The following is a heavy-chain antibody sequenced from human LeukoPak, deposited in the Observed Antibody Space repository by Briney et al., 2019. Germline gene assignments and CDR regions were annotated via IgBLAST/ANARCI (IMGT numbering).Heavy chain of an antibody. CDR1: GYTFTSYY. CDR2: INPSGAGT. D-gene: IGHD6-19*01. V-gene: IGHV1-46*01. CDR3: AKTSSAWYFDS. J-gene: IGHJ4*02. Sequence: ASVKVSCKASGYTFTSYYMHWVRQAPGQGLEWMGIINPSGAGTNYAQKFQGRVTMTRDTSTSTVYMELSSLRSEDTAVYYCAKTSSAWYFDSWGQGTLVSVSS.